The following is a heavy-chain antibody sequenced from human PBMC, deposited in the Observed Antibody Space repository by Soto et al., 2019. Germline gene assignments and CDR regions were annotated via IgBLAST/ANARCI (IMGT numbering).Heavy chain of an antibody. CDR3: AREGNLGRWLHPLGF. J-gene: IGHJ4*02. V-gene: IGHV4-59*01. CDR1: GDSISAYS. D-gene: IGHD5-12*01. Sequence: QVQLQVSAPGLVKPSETLSLTCTVSGDSISAYSWRWVRQPPGKGLEWIGNIHYNGNTKYNPSLKSPASMSAATSQNPFSLRLISVTAADTAKYLCAREGNLGRWLHPLGFWGQGTLVTVSS. CDR2: IHYNGNT.